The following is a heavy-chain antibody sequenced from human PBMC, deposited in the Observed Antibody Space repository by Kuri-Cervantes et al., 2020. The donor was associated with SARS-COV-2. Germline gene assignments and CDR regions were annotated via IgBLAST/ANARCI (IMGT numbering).Heavy chain of an antibody. V-gene: IGHV3-11*03. CDR2: ISYSGTYT. CDR1: GFTFSSYW. CDR3: AKSSIAAAATFWFDP. Sequence: GGSLRLSCAASGFTFSSYWMHWVRQAPGKGLEWVSYISYSGTYTKYTDSVKGRFSVSRDNTENSLDLQMDSLRAEDTAVYYCAKSSIAAAATFWFDPWGQGTLVTVSS. D-gene: IGHD6-13*01. J-gene: IGHJ5*02.